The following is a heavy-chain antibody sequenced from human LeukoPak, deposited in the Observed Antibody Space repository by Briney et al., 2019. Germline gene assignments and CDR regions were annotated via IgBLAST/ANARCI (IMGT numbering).Heavy chain of an antibody. D-gene: IGHD6-13*01. V-gene: IGHV3-7*04. CDR3: ARVAALYHYYMDV. J-gene: IGHJ6*03. Sequence: GGSLRLSCAASGFSFSSYWMSWGRQAPGKGLEWVANIRQDGSEKYYVDSVKGRFTISRDNAKNSLYLQMNSLRAEDTAVYYCARVAALYHYYMDVWGKGTTVTVSS. CDR1: GFSFSSYW. CDR2: IRQDGSEK.